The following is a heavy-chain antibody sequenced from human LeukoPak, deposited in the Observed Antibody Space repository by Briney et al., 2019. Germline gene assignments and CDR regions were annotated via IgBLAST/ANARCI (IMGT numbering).Heavy chain of an antibody. CDR3: ARTYYFGSGNYHFDY. CDR2: IYSSGST. J-gene: IGHJ4*02. V-gene: IGHV4-59*08. CDR1: GGSISTYY. Sequence: SETLSLTCTVSGGSISTYYWSWIRQPPGKGLEWIGYIYSSGSTNYNPSLKRRVTISVDTSKNQFSLKLTSVTAADTAVYYCARTYYFGSGNYHFDYWGQGTLVTVSS. D-gene: IGHD3-10*01.